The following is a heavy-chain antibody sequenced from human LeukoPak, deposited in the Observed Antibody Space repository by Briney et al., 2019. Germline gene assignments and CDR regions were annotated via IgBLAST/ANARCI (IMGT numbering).Heavy chain of an antibody. D-gene: IGHD3-10*01. V-gene: IGHV3-7*01. CDR1: GITFSTYW. J-gene: IGHJ5*02. CDR2: INQEGTEK. CDR3: ARYIILWDP. Sequence: GGSLRLSCAASGITFSTYWMNWVRQAPGKGLEWVANINQEGTEKYYVDSVKGRFTISRDNVKNSLFLQMNSLRAEDTAVYYCARYIILWDPWGQGTLVTVSS.